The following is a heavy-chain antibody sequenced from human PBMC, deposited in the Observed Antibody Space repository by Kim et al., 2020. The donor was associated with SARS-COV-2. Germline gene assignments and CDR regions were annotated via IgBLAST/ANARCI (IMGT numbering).Heavy chain of an antibody. D-gene: IGHD2-21*01. J-gene: IGHJ4*02. V-gene: IGHV3-23*01. Sequence: GGSLRLSCAASGFTFSSYGMSWVRQAPGKGLEWVSSITGSGATTYYADSVKGRFTISRDNSKNTLSLQMNRLRAEDTAVYYCARGLGGERYYFEYWGQGALVTVSS. CDR3: ARGLGGERYYFEY. CDR1: GFTFSSYG. CDR2: ITGSGATT.